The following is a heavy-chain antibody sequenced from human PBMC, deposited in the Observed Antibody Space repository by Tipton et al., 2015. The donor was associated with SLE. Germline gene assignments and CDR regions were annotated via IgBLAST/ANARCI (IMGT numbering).Heavy chain of an antibody. CDR2: ISGPGDSI. V-gene: IGHV3-11*04. CDR3: AGGSGTYHGPFNY. J-gene: IGHJ4*02. CDR1: GFTLSDYY. D-gene: IGHD1-26*01. Sequence: SLRLSCAASGFTLSDYYMAWIRQAPGKGLEWISFISGPGDSIFSADSVKGRFTTSRDNAKNSLYLQMNSLRAEDTAVYYCAGGSGTYHGPFNYWGQGTLVTVSS.